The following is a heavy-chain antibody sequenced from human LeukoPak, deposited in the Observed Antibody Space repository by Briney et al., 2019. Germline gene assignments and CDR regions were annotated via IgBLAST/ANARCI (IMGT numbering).Heavy chain of an antibody. V-gene: IGHV1-2*04. J-gene: IGHJ5*02. Sequence: ASVKVSCKSSGYTFTGYYMHSVRQAPAQGLDWMGLINPNSGGTNYAQKFQGWVTMTRDTSISTAYMELSRLRSDDTAVYYCARDNLGYCSGGSYYSHNWFDPWGQGNLVTVSS. D-gene: IGHD2-15*01. CDR1: GYTFTGYY. CDR3: ARDNLGYCSGGSYYSHNWFDP. CDR2: INPNSGGT.